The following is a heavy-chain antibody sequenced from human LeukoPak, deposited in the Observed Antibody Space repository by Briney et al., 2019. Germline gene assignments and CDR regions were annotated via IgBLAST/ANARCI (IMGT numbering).Heavy chain of an antibody. CDR2: IYPDDSDT. J-gene: IGHJ4*02. V-gene: IGHV5-51*01. CDR3: ARELWFGELPTTDDY. Sequence: GESLKISCKGSGYSFTSYWIGWVRQMPGKGLEWMGIIYPDDSDTRYSPSFQGQVTISADKSISTAYLQWSSLKASDTAMYYCARELWFGELPTTDDYWGQGTLVTVSS. CDR1: GYSFTSYW. D-gene: IGHD3-10*01.